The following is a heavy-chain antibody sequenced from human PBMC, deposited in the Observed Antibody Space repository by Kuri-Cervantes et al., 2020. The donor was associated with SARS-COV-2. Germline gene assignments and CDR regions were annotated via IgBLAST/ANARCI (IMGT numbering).Heavy chain of an antibody. CDR2: IYYSGST. J-gene: IGHJ5*02. V-gene: IGHV4-39*01. Sequence: GSLRLSCTDSGGSISSSSYYWGWIRQPPGKGLEWIGSIYYSGSTYYNPSLKSRVTISVDTSKNQFSLKLSSVTATDTAVYYCARQMMSSITIFGVVITRNWFDPWGQGTLVTVSS. D-gene: IGHD3-3*01. CDR1: GGSISSSSYY. CDR3: ARQMMSSITIFGVVITRNWFDP.